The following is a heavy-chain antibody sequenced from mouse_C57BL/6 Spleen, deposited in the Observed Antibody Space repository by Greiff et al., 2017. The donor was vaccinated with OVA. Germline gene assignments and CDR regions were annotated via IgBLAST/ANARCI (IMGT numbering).Heavy chain of an antibody. J-gene: IGHJ2*01. V-gene: IGHV1-19*01. CDR1: GYTFTDYY. Sequence: DVQLQESGPVLVKPGASVKMSCKASGYTFTDYYMNWVKQSTGKSLEWIGVINPYNGGTSYNQKFKGKATLTVDKSSSTAYMELNSLTSEDSAVYYCARSPAYYSFDYWGQGTTLTVSS. D-gene: IGHD2-12*01. CDR2: INPYNGGT. CDR3: ARSPAYYSFDY.